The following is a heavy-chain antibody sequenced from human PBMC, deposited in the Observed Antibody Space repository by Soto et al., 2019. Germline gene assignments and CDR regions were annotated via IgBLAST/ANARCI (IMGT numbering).Heavy chain of an antibody. CDR3: AKVFCSGGASLQVYYYCYLDV. V-gene: IGHV3-23*01. CDR2: ISGSGST. CDR1: GFTFNNYA. D-gene: IGHD2-15*01. Sequence: QLLESGGGLVQPGGSLRLSCAASGFTFNNYAMTWVRQAPGKGLGWVSTISGSGSTYFADSVKGLFTISSDSSKNTLYLQMNSLRAEDTAVYYCAKVFCSGGASLQVYYYCYLDVWGRRTTV. J-gene: IGHJ6*03.